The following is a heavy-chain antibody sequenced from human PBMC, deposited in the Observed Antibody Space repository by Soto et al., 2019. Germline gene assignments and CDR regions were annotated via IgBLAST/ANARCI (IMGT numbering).Heavy chain of an antibody. Sequence: PGGSLRLSCATSGFTFSSYAMSWVRQAPGKGLEWVSAISGSGGSTYYADSVKGRFTISRDNSKNTLYLQMNSLRAEDTAVYYCAKRFDNWNYFFPEFDYWGQGTLVTSPQ. D-gene: IGHD1-7*01. V-gene: IGHV3-23*01. CDR2: ISGSGGST. CDR1: GFTFSSYA. CDR3: AKRFDNWNYFFPEFDY. J-gene: IGHJ4*02.